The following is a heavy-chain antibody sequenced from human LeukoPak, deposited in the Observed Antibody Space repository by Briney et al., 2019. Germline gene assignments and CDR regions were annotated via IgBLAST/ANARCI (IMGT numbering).Heavy chain of an antibody. D-gene: IGHD5-12*01. Sequence: GRSLRLSCAASGFTFSSYGMHWVRQAPGKGLEWVAVISYDGSNKYYADSVKGRFTISRDNSKNTLYLQMNSLRTEDTAVYYCARGSRAIVATKFARGRYMDVWGKGTTVTVSS. CDR3: ARGSRAIVATKFARGRYMDV. CDR1: GFTFSSYG. CDR2: ISYDGSNK. V-gene: IGHV3-30*03. J-gene: IGHJ6*03.